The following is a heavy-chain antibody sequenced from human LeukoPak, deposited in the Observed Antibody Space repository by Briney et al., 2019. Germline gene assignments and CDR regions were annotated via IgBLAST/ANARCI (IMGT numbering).Heavy chain of an antibody. CDR3: ARSAAGYFDY. CDR1: GGSISSSSYY. CDR2: IYYSGST. V-gene: IGHV4-39*01. Sequence: SETLSLTCTVSGGSISSSSYYWGWIRQPPGKGLEWIGSIYYSGSTYYNPSLKSRVTISVDTSKNQFSLKLSFVTAADTAVYYCARSAAGYFDYWGQGTLVTVSS. J-gene: IGHJ4*02.